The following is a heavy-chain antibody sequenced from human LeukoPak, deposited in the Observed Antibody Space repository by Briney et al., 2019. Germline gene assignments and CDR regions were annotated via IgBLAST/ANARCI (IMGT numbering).Heavy chain of an antibody. CDR3: ARDLRVTHRIVEDAFDI. CDR2: IYTSGST. CDR1: GGSISSGSYY. V-gene: IGHV4-61*02. J-gene: IGHJ3*02. D-gene: IGHD3-22*01. Sequence: PSQTLSLTCTVSGGSISSGSYYWSWIRQPAGKGLEWIGRIYTSGSTNYNPSLKSRVTISVDTSKNQFSLKLSSVTAADTAVYYCARDLRVTHRIVEDAFDIWGQGTMVTVSS.